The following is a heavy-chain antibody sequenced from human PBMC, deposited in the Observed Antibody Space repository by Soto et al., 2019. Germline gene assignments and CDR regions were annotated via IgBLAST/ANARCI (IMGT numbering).Heavy chain of an antibody. CDR1: GFTFSRYG. CDR2: ISGSGGST. V-gene: IGHV3-23*01. D-gene: IGHD1-1*01. CDR3: AKKTTLMTPKYYFDY. J-gene: IGHJ4*02. Sequence: GGSLRLSCAASGFTFSRYGMSWVRQAPGKGLEWVSVISGSGGSTYYADSVKGRFTISRDNSKNTLYLQMDSLRAEDTAVYYCAKKTTLMTPKYYFDYWGQGTPVTVSS.